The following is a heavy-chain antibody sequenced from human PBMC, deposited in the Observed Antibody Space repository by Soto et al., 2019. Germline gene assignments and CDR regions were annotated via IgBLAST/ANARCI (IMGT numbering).Heavy chain of an antibody. CDR1: GFTVSAYE. Sequence: GGSLRLSCVGSGFTVSAYEIHWVRQAPGKGLDWVAVISSGGRHQFYTDSVRGRFTISRDDSKNTVYLQMNNLTPQDAAIYYCAKDAVPGPPDYFDFWGQGALVTVSS. CDR3: AKDAVPGPPDYFDF. CDR2: ISSGGRHQ. V-gene: IGHV3-30*04. D-gene: IGHD6-19*01. J-gene: IGHJ4*02.